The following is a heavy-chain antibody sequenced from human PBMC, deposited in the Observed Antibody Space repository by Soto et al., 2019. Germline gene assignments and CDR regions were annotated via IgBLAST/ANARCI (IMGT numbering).Heavy chain of an antibody. CDR1: GFSLNTSGMG. CDR2: IYWNDDK. J-gene: IGHJ4*01. D-gene: IGHD2-2*01. V-gene: IGHV2-5*01. Sequence: QITLKESGPTLVKPTQTLTLTCTFSGFSLNTSGMGVGWIRQPPGKALEWLALIYWNDDKRYRPSLNSRLTIAKDTSKSQVVLTVTNVDPVDTATYYCANTQLVVVPAATHNIDYWGQGILVTVSS. CDR3: ANTQLVVVPAATHNIDY.